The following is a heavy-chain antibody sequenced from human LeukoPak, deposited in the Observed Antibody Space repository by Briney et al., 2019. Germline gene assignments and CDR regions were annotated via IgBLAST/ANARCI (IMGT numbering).Heavy chain of an antibody. CDR1: GGTFSSYT. CDR3: ARRSGVYSSSWYNSDYYYMDV. J-gene: IGHJ6*03. V-gene: IGHV1-69*02. D-gene: IGHD6-13*01. Sequence: GASVKVSCKASGGTFSSYTISWVRQAPGQGLEWMGRIIPILGIANYAQKFQGRVTITADKSTSTAYMELSSLRSEDTAVYYCARRSGVYSSSWYNSDYYYMDVWGKGTTVTVSS. CDR2: IIPILGIA.